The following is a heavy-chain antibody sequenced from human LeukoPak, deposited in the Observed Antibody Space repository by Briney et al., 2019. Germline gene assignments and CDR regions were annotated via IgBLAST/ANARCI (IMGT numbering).Heavy chain of an antibody. CDR1: GGTFSSYA. CDR2: INPNSGGT. J-gene: IGHJ5*02. D-gene: IGHD3-3*01. CDR3: AREAITIFGVVRTQTTYGPHRFDP. V-gene: IGHV1-2*02. Sequence: RASVKVSCKASGGTFSSYAISWVRQAPGQGLEWMGWINPNSGGTNYAQKFQGRVTMTRDTSISTAYMELSRLRSEDRAVYYCAREAITIFGVVRTQTTYGPHRFDPWGQGTLVTVSS.